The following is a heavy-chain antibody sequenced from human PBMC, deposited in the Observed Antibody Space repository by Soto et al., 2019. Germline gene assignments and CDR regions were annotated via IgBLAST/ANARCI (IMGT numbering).Heavy chain of an antibody. J-gene: IGHJ6*02. CDR2: ISYEGSNT. D-gene: IGHD1-1*01. V-gene: IGHV3-30-3*01. CDR1: GFTFGTYA. CDR3: ARVTPGNNLYYFYGMDV. Sequence: VGALRLSCVASGFTFGTYAIHWVRQAPGKGLQWVALISYEGSNTYYADSVKGRFTVSRDNSKSTLYLQMNSLRPEDTGVYYCARVTPGNNLYYFYGMDVWGQGTSVTVS.